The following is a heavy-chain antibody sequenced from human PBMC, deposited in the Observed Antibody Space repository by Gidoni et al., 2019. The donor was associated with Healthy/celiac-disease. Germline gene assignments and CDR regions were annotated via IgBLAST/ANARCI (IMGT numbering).Heavy chain of an antibody. CDR2: IYSGGST. CDR1: GFPVSSNY. Sequence: EVQLVESGGGLVQPGGSLRLPCSASGFPVSSNYMSWVRQAPGTGLEWVSVIYSGGSTYYADSVKGRFTISRDNSKNTLYLQMNSLRAEDTAVYYCARDLSSRWLLAPKIYGMDVWGQGTTVTVSS. CDR3: ARDLSSRWLLAPKIYGMDV. J-gene: IGHJ6*02. V-gene: IGHV3-66*01. D-gene: IGHD5-12*01.